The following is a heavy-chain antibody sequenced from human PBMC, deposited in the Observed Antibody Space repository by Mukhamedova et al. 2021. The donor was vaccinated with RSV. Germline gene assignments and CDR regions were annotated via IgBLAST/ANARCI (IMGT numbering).Heavy chain of an antibody. CDR3: ARDGGGSFDS. V-gene: IGHV3-74*01. J-gene: IGHJ4*02. Sequence: ADFVKGRFTISRDNAKNTISQQMNSLTAEDSAVYYCARDGGGSFDSWGQGTLVTVSS.